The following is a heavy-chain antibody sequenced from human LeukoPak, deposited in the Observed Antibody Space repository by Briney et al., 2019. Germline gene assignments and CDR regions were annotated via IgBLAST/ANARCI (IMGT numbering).Heavy chain of an antibody. Sequence: AGGSLRLSCATSGFTFTNYLMSWVRQAPGKGLEWVANIKEDGSTKWYVDPVRGRFTISRDNAKNSLYLQMDGLRAEDTAVYYCARDRESNWYPYLDAWGQGTLVTVSP. CDR3: ARDRESNWYPYLDA. CDR1: GFTFTNYL. D-gene: IGHD6-13*01. CDR2: IKEDGSTK. J-gene: IGHJ4*02. V-gene: IGHV3-7*01.